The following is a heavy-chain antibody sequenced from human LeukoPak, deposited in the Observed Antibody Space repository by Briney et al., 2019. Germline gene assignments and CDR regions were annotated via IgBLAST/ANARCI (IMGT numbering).Heavy chain of an antibody. CDR2: IYYSGST. Sequence: SETLSLTCTVSGGSISSSGYYWGWIRQPPGKGLEWIGSIYYSGSTYYNPSLKSRVTISVDTSKNRFSLKLSSVTAADTAVYYCARDFGVVEKLYYFDYWGQGTLVTVSS. D-gene: IGHD3-3*01. J-gene: IGHJ4*02. V-gene: IGHV4-39*01. CDR1: GGSISSSGYY. CDR3: ARDFGVVEKLYYFDY.